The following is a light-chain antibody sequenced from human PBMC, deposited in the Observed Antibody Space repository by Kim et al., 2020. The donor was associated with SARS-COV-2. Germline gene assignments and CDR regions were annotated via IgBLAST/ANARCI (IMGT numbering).Light chain of an antibody. CDR3: HQSCITPFT. J-gene: IGKJ3*01. CDR2: AAS. V-gene: IGKV1-39*01. Sequence: DIQMTQSPSSLSASVGDRVTITCRTSQTITSHLDWYQQKPGRAPKLLISAASTLQSGVPSRFSGSGSETDFTLTISSLQPEDFATYFCHQSCITPFTFGPGTKVDIK. CDR1: QTITSH.